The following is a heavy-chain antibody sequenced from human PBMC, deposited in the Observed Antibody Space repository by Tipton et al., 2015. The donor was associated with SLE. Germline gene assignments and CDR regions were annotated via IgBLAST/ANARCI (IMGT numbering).Heavy chain of an antibody. CDR1: SGSVSSGAYY. Sequence: TLSLTCTVSSGSVSSGAYYWSWIRQHPGKGLEWIGYVFSSGTTYYNPSLQGRLSMSLDTSKNKLSLQLSSVTSADTAVYYCARGPDYSNYYFYRMDVWGQGTTVTVSS. CDR2: VFSSGTT. J-gene: IGHJ6*02. V-gene: IGHV4-31*03. CDR3: ARGPDYSNYYFYRMDV. D-gene: IGHD4-11*01.